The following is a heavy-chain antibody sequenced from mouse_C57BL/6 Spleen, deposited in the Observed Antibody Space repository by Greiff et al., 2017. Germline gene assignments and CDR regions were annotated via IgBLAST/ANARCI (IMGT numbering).Heavy chain of an antibody. CDR3: ARTYYGNAMDY. CDR2: IDPNSGGT. CDR1: GYTFTSSW. D-gene: IGHD1-1*01. Sequence: QVQLQQSGAELVKPGASVKLSCKASGYTFTSSWMNWVKQRLGRGLGGIGRIDPNSGGTKYNEKIKSKATLTVDKPSSTAYMQLSSLTSEDSAVYYCARTYYGNAMDYWGQGTSVTVSS. V-gene: IGHV1-72*01. J-gene: IGHJ4*01.